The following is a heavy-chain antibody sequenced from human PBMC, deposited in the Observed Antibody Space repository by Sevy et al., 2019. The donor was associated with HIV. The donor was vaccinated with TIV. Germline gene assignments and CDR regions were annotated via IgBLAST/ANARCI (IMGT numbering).Heavy chain of an antibody. CDR2: IYYSGST. CDR1: RGSINNYY. D-gene: IGHD3-9*01. Sequence: SETLSLTCTVSRGSINNYYWTWIRQPPGKGLEWIGYIYYSGSTNYSPSLKSRVTMSLDTSIRQFSLKLTSVTAADTAVYYCAREQVTLAGSAFDYWGQGALVTVSS. CDR3: AREQVTLAGSAFDY. V-gene: IGHV4-59*13. J-gene: IGHJ4*02.